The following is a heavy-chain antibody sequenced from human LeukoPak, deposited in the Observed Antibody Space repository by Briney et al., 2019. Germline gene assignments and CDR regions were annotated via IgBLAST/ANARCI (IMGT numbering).Heavy chain of an antibody. CDR1: GGSIRNYY. D-gene: IGHD5/OR15-5a*01. J-gene: IGHJ5*02. Sequence: SETLSLTCSVPGGSIRNYYWSWIRQPPGKGLEWIGYIYYSGSTNYNPSLKSRVTISVDTSENQFSLKLSSVTAADTALYYCAKYVSTGWFDPWGQGTLVTVSS. V-gene: IGHV4-59*08. CDR3: AKYVSTGWFDP. CDR2: IYYSGST.